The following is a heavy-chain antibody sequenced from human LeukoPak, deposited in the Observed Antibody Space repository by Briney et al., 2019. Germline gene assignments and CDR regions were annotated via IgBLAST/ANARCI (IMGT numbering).Heavy chain of an antibody. CDR2: IKQDGSQK. V-gene: IGHV3-7*01. D-gene: IGHD5-24*01. CDR1: GFTFNNYW. CDR3: ARGVTMATITPLLC. J-gene: IGHJ4*02. Sequence: PGGSLRLSCAASGFTFNNYWMRWVRQAPGKGLEWVANIKQDGSQKYYVDSVQGRFTISRDNAKNTLYLQMNSLRAEDTAVYYCARGVTMATITPLLCWGQGTLVTVSS.